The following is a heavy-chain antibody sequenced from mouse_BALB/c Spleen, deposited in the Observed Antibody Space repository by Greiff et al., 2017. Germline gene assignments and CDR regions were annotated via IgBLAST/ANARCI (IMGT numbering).Heavy chain of an antibody. Sequence: VKLQQSGAELARPGASVKMSCKASGYTFTSYTMHWVKQRPGQGLEWIGYINPSSGYTNYNQKFKDKATLTADKSSSTAYMQLSSLTSEDSAVYYCARPITTVVGPFAYWGQGTLVTVSA. D-gene: IGHD1-1*01. CDR2: INPSSGYT. J-gene: IGHJ3*01. CDR1: GYTFTSYT. CDR3: ARPITTVVGPFAY. V-gene: IGHV1-4*01.